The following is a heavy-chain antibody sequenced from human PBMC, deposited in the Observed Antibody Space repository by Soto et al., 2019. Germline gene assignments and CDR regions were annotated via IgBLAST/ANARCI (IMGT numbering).Heavy chain of an antibody. CDR1: GGSISSGGYS. J-gene: IGHJ6*02. Sequence: SETLSLTCAVSGGSISSGGYSWSWIRQPPGKGLEWIGYIYHSGSTYYNPSLKSRVTISVDRSKNQFSLKLSSVTAADTAVYYCARGRDFWSGYYTPSYGMDVWGQGTTVTVSS. CDR2: IYHSGST. CDR3: ARGRDFWSGYYTPSYGMDV. V-gene: IGHV4-30-2*01. D-gene: IGHD3-3*01.